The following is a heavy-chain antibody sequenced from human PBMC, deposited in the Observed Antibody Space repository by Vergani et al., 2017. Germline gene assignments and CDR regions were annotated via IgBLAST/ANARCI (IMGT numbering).Heavy chain of an antibody. CDR3: ATKSCGTPGCQIGYFRE. J-gene: IGHJ1*01. CDR2: ISYDGTQK. D-gene: IGHD1-1*01. V-gene: IGHV3-30*03. CDR1: GFTSSYYG. Sequence: QVHLVESGGGVVQPGRSLRLSCVVSGFTSSYYGMHWVRQAPGKGLEWVAVISYDGTQKYYADSVKGRFTISRDNSKSTLYLQMNSLRTEDTAVYYCATKSCGTPGCQIGYFREWGQGTQVTVS.